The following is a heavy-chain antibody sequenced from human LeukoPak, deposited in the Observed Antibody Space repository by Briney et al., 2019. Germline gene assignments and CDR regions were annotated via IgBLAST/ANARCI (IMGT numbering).Heavy chain of an antibody. CDR2: ISYTGST. D-gene: IGHD3-10*01. CDR1: GGSISPYF. Sequence: SETLSLTCTVSGGSISPYFWSWIRQPPGKGLDWIGYISYTGSTNYNPSLKSRVTISVDTSKNQFSLQLTSVTAADTAVYYCARDDYRGVTNFDPWGRGTLVTVSS. CDR3: ARDDYRGVTNFDP. V-gene: IGHV4-59*01. J-gene: IGHJ5*02.